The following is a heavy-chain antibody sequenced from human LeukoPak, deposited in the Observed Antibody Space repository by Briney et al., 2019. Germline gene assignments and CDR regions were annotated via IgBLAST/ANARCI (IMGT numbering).Heavy chain of an antibody. CDR3: AKSAGDIAAAGGFDY. V-gene: IGHV3-9*01. CDR2: ISWNSGSI. J-gene: IGHJ4*02. Sequence: GRSLRLSCAASGFTFDDYAMHWVRHAPGKGLEWVSGISWNSGSIGYADSVKGRFTISRDNAKNSLYLQMNSLRAEDTALYYCAKSAGDIAAAGGFDYWGQGTLVTVSS. CDR1: GFTFDDYA. D-gene: IGHD6-13*01.